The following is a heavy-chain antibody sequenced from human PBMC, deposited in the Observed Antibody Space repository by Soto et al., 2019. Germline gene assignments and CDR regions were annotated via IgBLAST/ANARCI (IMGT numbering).Heavy chain of an antibody. CDR1: SGSISSYY. J-gene: IGHJ4*02. CDR2: IYYSGIT. V-gene: IGHV4-59*01. Sequence: PSETLSLTCTVSSGSISSYYLSWIRQPPGKGLEWIGYIYYSGITDYNPSLKSRVTISVDTSKSQFSLKLSSVTAADTAVYYCARGGGVYYFDYWGQGTLVTVSS. D-gene: IGHD2-8*02. CDR3: ARGGGVYYFDY.